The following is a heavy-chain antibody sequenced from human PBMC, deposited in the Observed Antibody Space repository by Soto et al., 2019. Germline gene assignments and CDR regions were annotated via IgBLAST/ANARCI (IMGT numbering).Heavy chain of an antibody. CDR2: IYSGGST. D-gene: IGHD3-10*01. CDR1: GFTVSSNY. CDR3: ARIVSEFGELWAYYYYMDV. J-gene: IGHJ6*03. V-gene: IGHV3-53*04. Sequence: GGSLRLSCAASGFTVSSNYMSWVRQAPGKGLEWVSVIYSGGSTYYADSVKGRFTISRHNSKNTLYLQMNSLRAEDTAVYYCARIVSEFGELWAYYYYMDVWGKGTTVTVSS.